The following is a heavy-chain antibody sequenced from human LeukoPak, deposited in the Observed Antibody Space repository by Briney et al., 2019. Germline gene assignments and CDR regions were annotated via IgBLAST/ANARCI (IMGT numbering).Heavy chain of an antibody. CDR2: IRSKAYGGTT. CDR3: TREENYGDYFDY. CDR1: GFPFGDYA. J-gene: IGHJ4*02. D-gene: IGHD4-17*01. V-gene: IGHV3-49*04. Sequence: GALRLSCIASGFPFGDYAMSWVRQAPGKGLEWVGFIRSKAYGGTTEYAASVKGRFTISRDDSKSIAYLQMNSLKTEDTAVYYCTREENYGDYFDYWGQGTLVTVSS.